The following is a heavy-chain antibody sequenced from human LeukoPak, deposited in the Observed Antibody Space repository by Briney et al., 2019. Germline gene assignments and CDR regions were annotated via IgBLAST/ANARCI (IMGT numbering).Heavy chain of an antibody. CDR3: ARVGRLGELSRVY. CDR2: IKEDGTAT. V-gene: IGHV3-7*01. D-gene: IGHD3-16*02. Sequence: GGSLRLSCAPSGFTLRMSWMDWVRQAPGKGLEWVASIKEDGTATYYVDSVRGRSTISRDNTQNSLYLQMNSLRFEDTAVYYCARVGRLGELSRVYWGQGTLVTVSS. J-gene: IGHJ4*02. CDR1: GFTLRMSW.